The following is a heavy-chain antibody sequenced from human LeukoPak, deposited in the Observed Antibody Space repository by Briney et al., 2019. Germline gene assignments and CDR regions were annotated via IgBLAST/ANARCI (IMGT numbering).Heavy chain of an antibody. CDR3: ARMVGATRCDI. V-gene: IGHV4-4*07. CDR1: DGSVSKYY. CDR2: IHTSGST. Sequence: TETLSLTCTVSDGSVSKYYWSWIRQPAGKGLEWIGRIHTSGSTNYDPSLKSRVTMSVDTSKSQFSLKLSSVTAADTAVYYCARMVGATRCDIWGQGTMVTVSS. D-gene: IGHD1-26*01. J-gene: IGHJ3*02.